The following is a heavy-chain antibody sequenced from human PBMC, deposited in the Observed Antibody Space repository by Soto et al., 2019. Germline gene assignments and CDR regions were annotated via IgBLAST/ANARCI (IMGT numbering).Heavy chain of an antibody. CDR2: ISSSSSYI. V-gene: IGHV3-21*01. J-gene: IGHJ4*02. Sequence: EVQLVESGVGLVKPGGSLRLSCAASGFTFSSYSMNWVRQAPGKGLEWVSSISSSSSYIYYADSVKGRFTISRDNAKNSLYLQMNSLRAEDTAVYYCAREVSKYSGYDFDYWGQGTLVTVSS. D-gene: IGHD5-12*01. CDR1: GFTFSSYS. CDR3: AREVSKYSGYDFDY.